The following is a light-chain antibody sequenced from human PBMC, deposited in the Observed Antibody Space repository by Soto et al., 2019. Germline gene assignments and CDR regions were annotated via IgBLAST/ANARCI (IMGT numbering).Light chain of an antibody. CDR2: GPS. CDR1: QSIRTN. Sequence: EIVLTQSPATLSVSAGGTVTLSCRASQSIRTNVAWYQQIPGQAPRLLVYGPSTSATGVPTRFSGSGSGIQLNLPISSLQSEDSAFYYCQQYFNWPLTWTFGPGTKVDIK. J-gene: IGKJ3*01. V-gene: IGKV3-15*01. CDR3: QQYFNWPLTWT.